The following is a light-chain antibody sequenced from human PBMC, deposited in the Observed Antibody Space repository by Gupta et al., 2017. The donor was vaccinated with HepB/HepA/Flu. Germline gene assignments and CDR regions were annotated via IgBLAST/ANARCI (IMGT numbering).Light chain of an antibody. CDR2: KDS. CDR1: VPKIKY. CDR3: YSAADDNWV. V-gene: IGLV3-27*01. Sequence: SYELTQPSSVSVPPGQTARITCSGDVPKIKYARGFQQKPGKAPVLVIYKDSERPSGIPERFSGSSSATTATVTISGAQVEDEAYYYCYSAADDNWVFGGGTKLTVL. J-gene: IGLJ3*02.